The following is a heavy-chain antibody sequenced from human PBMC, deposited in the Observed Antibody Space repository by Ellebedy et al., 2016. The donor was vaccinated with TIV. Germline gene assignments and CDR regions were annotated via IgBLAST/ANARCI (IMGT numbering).Heavy chain of an antibody. Sequence: ASVKVSXKASGYTFNGNHVHWVRQASGQGLEWMGMINPRGGDTDYAQKFQGRVTMTRDTSTSTVYMELRSLRPEDTAVYYCARGSGIAYEHWGQGTPVTVSS. J-gene: IGHJ4*02. CDR2: INPRGGDT. CDR1: GYTFNGNH. V-gene: IGHV1-46*02. D-gene: IGHD3-16*01. CDR3: ARGSGIAYEH.